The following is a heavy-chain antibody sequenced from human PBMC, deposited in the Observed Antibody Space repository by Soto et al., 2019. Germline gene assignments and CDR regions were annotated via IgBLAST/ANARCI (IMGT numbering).Heavy chain of an antibody. J-gene: IGHJ4*02. Sequence: GGCLRLSCEASDFSFNVFVMHWVRQAPGKGLEWVATITDTGGDAKYADSVRGRFVISRDNSKKTLYLQMTSLTAEDSAMYFCARGSTDSYPGSRIFDFWGRGTLVTVS. D-gene: IGHD3-10*01. CDR3: ARGSTDSYPGSRIFDF. CDR1: DFSFNVFV. CDR2: ITDTGGDA. V-gene: IGHV3-30*12.